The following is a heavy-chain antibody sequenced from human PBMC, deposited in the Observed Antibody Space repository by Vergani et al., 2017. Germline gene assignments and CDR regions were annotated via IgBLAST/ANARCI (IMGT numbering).Heavy chain of an antibody. J-gene: IGHJ4*02. CDR2: ISGSGGST. CDR1: GFTFSSYA. Sequence: EVQLLESGGGLVQPGGSLRLSCAASGFTFSSYAMSWVRPAPGKGLEWVSAISGSGGSTYYADSVKGRFTISRDNSKNTLYLQMNSLRAEDTAVYYCAMSPAGYYYDSSGLYFDYWGQGTLVTVSS. CDR3: AMSPAGYYYDSSGLYFDY. V-gene: IGHV3-23*01. D-gene: IGHD3-22*01.